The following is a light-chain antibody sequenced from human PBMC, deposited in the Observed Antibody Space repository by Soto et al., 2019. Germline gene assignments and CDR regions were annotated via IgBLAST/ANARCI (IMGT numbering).Light chain of an antibody. J-gene: IGKJ1*01. CDR3: QQYNSYPRT. V-gene: IGKV1-5*01. CDR1: QSISSW. Sequence: DIQMTQSPSTLSASVGDRVTITCRASQSISSWLAWYQQKPGKAPKLLIYDASSLESGVPSRFRGSGSGTEFTLTISSLQTDDFATYYCQQYNSYPRTFGQGTKVEIK. CDR2: DAS.